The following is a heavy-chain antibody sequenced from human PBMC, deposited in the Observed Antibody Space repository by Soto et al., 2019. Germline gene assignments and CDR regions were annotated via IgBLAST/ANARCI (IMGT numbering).Heavy chain of an antibody. CDR3: AKAGSYGDYNNNLYY. CDR1: GFTLCSFR. V-gene: IGHV3-30*18. D-gene: IGHD4-17*01. J-gene: IGHJ4*02. Sequence: PGGSLRLSCAASGFTLCSFRLHWVSQAPGKVLEWAAVISYDGSNKYYADSVKARFTIYRDNPMNPPYLKMNTRSPEHTAVYYCAKAGSYGDYNNNLYYCGQRPRVTASS. CDR2: ISYDGSNK.